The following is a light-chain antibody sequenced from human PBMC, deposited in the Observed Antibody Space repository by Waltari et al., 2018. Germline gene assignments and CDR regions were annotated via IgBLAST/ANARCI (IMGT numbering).Light chain of an antibody. J-gene: IGLJ1*01. Sequence: QSVLTQSPSASGTPGQSVAFSCSGGTTNIGKHSVYWYQQLPGTAPKLLIYRDSQRPSGVPDRFSGSKSGTSASLAISGLRSEDEADYYCVTWDDSLGGYYVFGTGTKVTVL. V-gene: IGLV1-47*01. CDR3: VTWDDSLGGYYV. CDR1: TTNIGKHS. CDR2: RDS.